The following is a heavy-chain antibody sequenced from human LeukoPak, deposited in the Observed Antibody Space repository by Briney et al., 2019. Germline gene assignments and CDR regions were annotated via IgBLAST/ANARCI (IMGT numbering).Heavy chain of an antibody. CDR3: ARLRGFGELFTAFDM. D-gene: IGHD3-10*01. CDR1: GGSVRRSHYY. CDR2: ISYSGST. Sequence: SETLSLTCTVSGGSVRRSHYYWGWIRQPPGKGLEWIGSISYSGSTYYHPSLKSRATISVDTSKTQFSLMLSSVTAADTAVYYCARLRGFGELFTAFDMWGQGTMVTVSS. V-gene: IGHV4-39*01. J-gene: IGHJ3*02.